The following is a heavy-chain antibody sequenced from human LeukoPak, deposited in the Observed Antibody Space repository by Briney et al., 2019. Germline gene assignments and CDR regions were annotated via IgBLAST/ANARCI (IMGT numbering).Heavy chain of an antibody. J-gene: IGHJ4*02. CDR1: GFTFSSYA. CDR3: AKPIAAADFDY. D-gene: IGHD6-13*01. V-gene: IGHV3-23*01. CDR2: ISGIGGST. Sequence: PGGSLRLFCAASGFTFSSYAMGWVCQAPGKGLECVSAISGIGGSTYYAYSVKGRFTVSRDNSKNTLYLQMHSLRAEDTAVYYCAKPIAAADFDYWGQGTLVTVSS.